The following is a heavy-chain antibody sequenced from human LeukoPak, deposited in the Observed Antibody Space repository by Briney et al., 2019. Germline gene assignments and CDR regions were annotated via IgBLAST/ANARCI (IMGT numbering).Heavy chain of an antibody. CDR3: ARQGAERTSWSRGTPNCFDH. D-gene: IGHD6-13*01. V-gene: IGHV4-39*01. CDR2: IYYSGST. CDR1: GGSISSTSSY. J-gene: IGHJ4*02. Sequence: PSETLSLTCSVSGGSISSTSSYWGWIRQPPGKGLEWIASIYYSGSTYYNPSLTSRVSISVDTSERKFSLNLTSVTAADTAVYSCARQGAERTSWSRGTPNCFDHWGQGTLVTVSS.